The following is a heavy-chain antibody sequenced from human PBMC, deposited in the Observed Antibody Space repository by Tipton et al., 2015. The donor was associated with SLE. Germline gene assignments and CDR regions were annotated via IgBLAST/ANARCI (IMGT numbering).Heavy chain of an antibody. CDR1: GGSFSGYY. J-gene: IGHJ4*02. CDR3: ARRGGPFDWFSDY. Sequence: TLSLTCAVYGGSFSGYYWSWIRQPPGKGLEWIGEINHSGSTNYNPSLKSRVTISVDTSKNQFSLKLSSVTAADTAVYYCARRGGPFDWFSDYWGQGTLVTVSS. V-gene: IGHV4-34*01. CDR2: INHSGST. D-gene: IGHD3-9*01.